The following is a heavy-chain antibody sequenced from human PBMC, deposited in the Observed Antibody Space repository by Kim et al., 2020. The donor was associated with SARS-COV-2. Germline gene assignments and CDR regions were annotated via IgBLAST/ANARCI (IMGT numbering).Heavy chain of an antibody. CDR3: ARNMDEQHLIAGMDV. CDR1: GYIFYSYW. CDR2: IYPTDSKT. V-gene: IGHV5-51*01. D-gene: IGHD1-1*01. J-gene: IGHJ6*02. Sequence: GESLKISCQTSGYIFYSYWIGWVRQRPGKGLEWMGVIYPTDSKTKYSPSFEGQVTMSIDKSVKTAYLHWSSLKASDTAVYYCARNMDEQHLIAGMDVWGQGTTVTVS.